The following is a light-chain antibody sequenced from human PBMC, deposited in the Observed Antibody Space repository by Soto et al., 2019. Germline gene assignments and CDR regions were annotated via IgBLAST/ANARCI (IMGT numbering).Light chain of an antibody. CDR2: GAS. J-gene: IGKJ2*01. Sequence: EIVMTQSPATLSVSPGERATLSCRASQSVSSNLAWYQQRPGQAPRLLIYGASTRATGIPARFSGSGSGTEFTLTISSLQSEDFAVYYCHHYRNWPPRYTFGQGTKLEVK. CDR1: QSVSSN. V-gene: IGKV3-15*01. CDR3: HHYRNWPPRYT.